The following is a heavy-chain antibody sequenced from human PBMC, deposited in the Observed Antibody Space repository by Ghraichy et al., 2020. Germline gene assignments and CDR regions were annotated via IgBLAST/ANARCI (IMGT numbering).Heavy chain of an antibody. CDR1: GGSFSNHF. D-gene: IGHD2-15*01. CDR2: VSFNGIT. J-gene: IGHJ3*02. V-gene: IGHV4-59*11. Sequence: SETLSLTCTVSGGSFSNHFWTWIRQTPEKKLEWIGYVSFNGITDYKPSLKSRVTISIDTSKSQFSLKLTSGTVADTAVYYCAGGRLIGLGDAFDIWSLGTVVTVSS. CDR3: AGGRLIGLGDAFDI.